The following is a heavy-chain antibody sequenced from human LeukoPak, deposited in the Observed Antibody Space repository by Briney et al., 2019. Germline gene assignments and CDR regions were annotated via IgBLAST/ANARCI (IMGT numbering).Heavy chain of an antibody. CDR1: GYTFTSFD. CDR2: MKSNNGHT. D-gene: IGHD7-27*01. V-gene: IGHV1-8*01. Sequence: ASVKVSCKASGYTFTSFDFNWVRQATGQGLEWMGWMKSNNGHTGYAQKFQGRVTMTRDTSISTAYMELSSLTFEDTAVYYCARGPPNWGMVGYGGQGTLVTVSS. J-gene: IGHJ4*02. CDR3: ARGPPNWGMVGY.